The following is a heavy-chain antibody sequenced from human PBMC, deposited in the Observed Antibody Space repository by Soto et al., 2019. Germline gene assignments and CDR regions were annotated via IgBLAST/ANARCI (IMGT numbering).Heavy chain of an antibody. Sequence: SETLSLTCTVSGGSISGDYWSWIRQPPGKGLQWIGYIFYSGDTKYNPSLESRVTISVDTSKNQFSLKLSSVTAADTAVYYCASTRLGYCSGDSCYGYFFDYWGQGILVTVSS. V-gene: IGHV4-59*08. D-gene: IGHD2-15*01. CDR1: GGSISGDY. CDR3: ASTRLGYCSGDSCYGYFFDY. J-gene: IGHJ4*02. CDR2: IFYSGDT.